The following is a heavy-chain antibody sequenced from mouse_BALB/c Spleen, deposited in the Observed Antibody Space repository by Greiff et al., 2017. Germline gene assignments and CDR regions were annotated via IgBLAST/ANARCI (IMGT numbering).Heavy chain of an antibody. D-gene: IGHD1-1*01. CDR1: GYTFTDYN. CDR2: IYPYNGGT. J-gene: IGHJ3*01. CDR3: ARGDYYGSSQFAY. V-gene: IGHV1S29*02. Sequence: EVKLQQSGPELVKPGASVKISCKASGYTFTDYNMHWVKQSHGKSLEWIGYIYPYNGGTGYNQKFKSKATLTVDNSSSTAYMELRSLTSEDSAVYYCARGDYYGSSQFAYWGQGTLVTVSA.